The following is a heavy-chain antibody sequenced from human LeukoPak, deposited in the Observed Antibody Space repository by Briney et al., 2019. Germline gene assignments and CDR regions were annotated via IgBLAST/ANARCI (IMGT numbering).Heavy chain of an antibody. CDR2: INHSGST. Sequence: SETLSLTCAVSGYSISSGYYWGWIRQPPGKGLEWIGSINHSGSTYYNPSLKSRVTISVDTSKNQFSLKLSSVTAADTAVYYCARDSGQWLRPKYYFDYWGQGTLVTVSS. V-gene: IGHV4-38-2*02. D-gene: IGHD5-12*01. CDR1: GYSISSGYY. CDR3: ARDSGQWLRPKYYFDY. J-gene: IGHJ4*02.